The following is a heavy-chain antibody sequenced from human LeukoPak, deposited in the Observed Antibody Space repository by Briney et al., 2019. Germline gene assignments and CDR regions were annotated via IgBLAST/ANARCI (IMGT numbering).Heavy chain of an antibody. J-gene: IGHJ4*02. D-gene: IGHD1-14*01. Sequence: GGSLRLSCAASGFSFSKYAMHWVRQPPGKGLEWLSIISYDGDNKYYGDSVKGRFTISRDNSNSTLYLQMNSLTAEDTAVYYCTRYNNDHFDYWGQGTLVTVSS. V-gene: IGHV3-30*04. CDR3: TRYNNDHFDY. CDR2: ISYDGDNK. CDR1: GFSFSKYA.